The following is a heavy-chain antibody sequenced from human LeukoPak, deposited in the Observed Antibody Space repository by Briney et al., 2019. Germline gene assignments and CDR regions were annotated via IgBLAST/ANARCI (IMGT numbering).Heavy chain of an antibody. J-gene: IGHJ6*02. CDR2: ISGFNGNT. Sequence: ASVKVSCKASGYTFICYGINWVRQAPGQGLEWMGWISGFNGNTNYAQKLQGRVTMTTDTSTSTAYMELWSLRSDDTAVYYCAREVGGAGSYFFPYYAMDVWGQGTTVTVSS. D-gene: IGHD3-10*01. V-gene: IGHV1-18*01. CDR3: AREVGGAGSYFFPYYAMDV. CDR1: GYTFICYG.